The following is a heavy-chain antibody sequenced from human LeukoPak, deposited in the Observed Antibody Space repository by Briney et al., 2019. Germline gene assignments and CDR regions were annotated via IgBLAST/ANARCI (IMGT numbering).Heavy chain of an antibody. J-gene: IGHJ4*02. CDR2: MNPYSGYA. CDR1: GYTFTNCD. Sequence: ASVEVSCKTSGYTFTNCDINWVRQATGQGLEWMGWMNPYSGYAGYAQKFQGRVTITRNTSISTAYMELSSLTSEDTAVYYCARCLGHARRYYFDYWGQGTLVTVSS. D-gene: IGHD7-27*01. CDR3: ARCLGHARRYYFDY. V-gene: IGHV1-8*03.